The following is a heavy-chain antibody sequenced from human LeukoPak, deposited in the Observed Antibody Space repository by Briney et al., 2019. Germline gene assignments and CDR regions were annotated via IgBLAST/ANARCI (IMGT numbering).Heavy chain of an antibody. Sequence: GGSLRLSCAASGFSFSSYSMNWVRQAPGKGLEWVSYISSSGSTIYYADSVKGRFTISRDNAKNSLYLQMNSLRAEDTAVYYCARGIDYYDSSGYYPDYWGQGTLVTVSS. V-gene: IGHV3-48*04. J-gene: IGHJ4*02. CDR3: ARGIDYYDSSGYYPDY. D-gene: IGHD3-22*01. CDR2: ISSSGSTI. CDR1: GFSFSSYS.